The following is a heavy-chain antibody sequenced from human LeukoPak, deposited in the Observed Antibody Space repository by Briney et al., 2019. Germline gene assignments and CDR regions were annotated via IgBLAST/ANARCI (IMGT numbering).Heavy chain of an antibody. CDR2: ISGSGSST. V-gene: IGHV3-23*01. CDR3: AKDLDRGGYYDY. D-gene: IGHD2-15*01. CDR1: GFTFSSYA. Sequence: PGGSLRLSCAASGFTFSSYAMSWVRQAPGKGLEWVSAISGSGSSTYYADSVKGRFTISRDNSKNSLYLQMNSLRAEGTAVYYCAKDLDRGGYYDYWGQGTLVTVSS. J-gene: IGHJ4*02.